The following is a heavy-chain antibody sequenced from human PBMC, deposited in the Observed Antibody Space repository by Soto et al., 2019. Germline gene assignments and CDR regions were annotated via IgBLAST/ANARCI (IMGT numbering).Heavy chain of an antibody. CDR2: IYYSGST. D-gene: IGHD4-17*01. CDR3: ARVPYGEPYYYYYMDV. V-gene: IGHV4-59*01. CDR1: GGSTSSYY. Sequence: SETLSLTCTVSGGSTSSYYWSWIRQPPGKGLEWIGYIYYSGSTNYNPSLKSRVTISVDTSKNQFSLKLSSVTAADTAVYYCARVPYGEPYYYYYMDVWGKGTTVTVSS. J-gene: IGHJ6*03.